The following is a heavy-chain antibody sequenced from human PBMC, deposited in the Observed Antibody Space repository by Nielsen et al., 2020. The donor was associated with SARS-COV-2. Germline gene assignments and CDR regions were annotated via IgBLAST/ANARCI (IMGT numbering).Heavy chain of an antibody. CDR1: GFTFSSYA. Sequence: GGSLRLSCAASGFTFSSYAMHWVRQAPGKGLEWVAVISYDGSNKYYADSVKGRFTISRDNSKNTLYLQMNSLRAEDTAVYYAVLGGSYKGAYWGQGTLVTVSS. CDR2: ISYDGSNK. J-gene: IGHJ4*02. V-gene: IGHV3-30-3*01. D-gene: IGHD1-26*01. CDR3: VLGGSYKGAY.